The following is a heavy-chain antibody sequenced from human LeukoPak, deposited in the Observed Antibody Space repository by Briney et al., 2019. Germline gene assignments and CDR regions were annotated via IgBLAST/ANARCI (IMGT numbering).Heavy chain of an antibody. CDR3: ATSRADIVVVVAATSYGY. Sequence: GGSLRLSCAASGFTFSSYAMSWVRQAPGKGLEWVSAIKGSGGSTFYADSVKGRFTISRDNSKNTLYLQMNSLRAEDTAVYYCATSRADIVVVVAATSYGYWGQGTLVTVSS. D-gene: IGHD2-15*01. CDR1: GFTFSSYA. CDR2: IKGSGGST. V-gene: IGHV3-23*01. J-gene: IGHJ4*02.